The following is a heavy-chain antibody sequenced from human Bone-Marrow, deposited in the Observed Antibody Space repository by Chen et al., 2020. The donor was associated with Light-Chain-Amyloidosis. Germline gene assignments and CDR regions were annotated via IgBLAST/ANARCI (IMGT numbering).Heavy chain of an antibody. J-gene: IGHJ6*02. Sequence: QLVESGGGVVQPGRSLRPSCAASGFTFSSYTFHWVRQAPGKGLEWVATISFDGSKKYFVDSVKGRFTISRDNSKNTVYLQMTSLGEEDTAVFFCARDTPTVTPEGEYYYNGMDVWGQGTTVTVSS. D-gene: IGHD4-17*01. CDR1: GFTFSSYT. V-gene: IGHV3-30*04. CDR3: ARDTPTVTPEGEYYYNGMDV. CDR2: ISFDGSKK.